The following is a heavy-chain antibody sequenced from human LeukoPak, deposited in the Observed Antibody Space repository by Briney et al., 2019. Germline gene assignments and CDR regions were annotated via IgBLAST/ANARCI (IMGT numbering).Heavy chain of an antibody. CDR2: INPNSGGT. Sequence: GASVKVSCKASGYTFTGYYMHWVRQAPGQGLEWMGWINPNSGGTNYAQKFQGRVTMTRDTSISTAYMELSRLRSDDMAVYYCARGLIAARLLATYWGQGTLVTVSS. CDR3: ARGLIAARLLATY. D-gene: IGHD6-6*01. J-gene: IGHJ4*02. V-gene: IGHV1-2*02. CDR1: GYTFTGYY.